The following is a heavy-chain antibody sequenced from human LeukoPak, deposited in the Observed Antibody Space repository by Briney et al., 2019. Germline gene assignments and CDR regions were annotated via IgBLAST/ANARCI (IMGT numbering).Heavy chain of an antibody. V-gene: IGHV4-59*01. Sequence: PSETLSLTCTVSGGSISSYYWSWIRQPPGKGLEWIGYIYYSGSTNYNPSLKSRVTISVDTSKNQFSLKLSSVTAADTAVYYCARSSSWYKEEDYWGQGTLVTVSS. J-gene: IGHJ4*02. D-gene: IGHD6-13*01. CDR2: IYYSGST. CDR1: GGSISSYY. CDR3: ARSSSWYKEEDY.